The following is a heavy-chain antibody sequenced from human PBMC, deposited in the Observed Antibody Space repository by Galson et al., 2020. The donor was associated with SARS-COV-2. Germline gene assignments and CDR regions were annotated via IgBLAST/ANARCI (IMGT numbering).Heavy chain of an antibody. CDR2: IWYDGSNK. J-gene: IGHJ4*02. CDR1: GFTFSSYG. CDR3: AREDYYDSSGGFDY. D-gene: IGHD3-22*01. V-gene: IGHV3-33*01. Sequence: QLGESLKISCAASGFTFSSYGMHWVRQAPGKGLEWVAVIWYDGSNKYYADSVKGRFTISRDNSKNTLYLQMNSLRAEDTAVYYCAREDYYDSSGGFDYWGQGTLVTVSS.